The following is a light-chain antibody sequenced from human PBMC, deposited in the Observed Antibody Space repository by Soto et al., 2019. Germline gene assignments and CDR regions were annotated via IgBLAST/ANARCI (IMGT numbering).Light chain of an antibody. V-gene: IGKV3-11*01. Sequence: IRSTQSPAAVSLSPRKRATLSCRASQSGSSYLAWYQQKPGQAPRPLIYDASNRATGIPATFSGSGSGTDFTLTISILEPEDFAVYYCQQRSDWPLTCGGGTKVDIK. J-gene: IGKJ4*01. CDR2: DAS. CDR3: QQRSDWPLT. CDR1: QSGSSY.